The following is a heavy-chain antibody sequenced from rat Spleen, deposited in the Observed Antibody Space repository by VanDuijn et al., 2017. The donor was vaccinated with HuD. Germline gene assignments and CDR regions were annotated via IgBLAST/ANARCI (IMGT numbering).Heavy chain of an antibody. CDR3: AVAGYGY. CDR1: GFTFRNYD. J-gene: IGHJ2*01. V-gene: IGHV5S23*01. Sequence: EVQLVESGGGLVQPGRSLKLSCEASGFTFRNYDLAWVRQAPTKSLEWVASISTGGSNSNYRNSVKGRFTISRDNAENTAYLQMNSLWSEDTATYYCAVAGYGYWGQGVVVTVSS. CDR2: ISTGGSNS. D-gene: IGHD4-3*01.